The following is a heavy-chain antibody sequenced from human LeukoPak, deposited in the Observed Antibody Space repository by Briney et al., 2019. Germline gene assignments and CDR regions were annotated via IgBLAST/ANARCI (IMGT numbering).Heavy chain of an antibody. Sequence: GGSLRLSCAASGFTFSSHSMNWVRQAPGKWLEWVSSITSSSSYIYYADSVKGRFTISRDNAKNSLHLQMNSLRAEDTAVYYCARIPHPSPVGYWGQGTLVTVSS. J-gene: IGHJ4*02. V-gene: IGHV3-21*01. CDR2: ITSSSSYI. CDR3: ARIPHPSPVGY. CDR1: GFTFSSHS. D-gene: IGHD4-23*01.